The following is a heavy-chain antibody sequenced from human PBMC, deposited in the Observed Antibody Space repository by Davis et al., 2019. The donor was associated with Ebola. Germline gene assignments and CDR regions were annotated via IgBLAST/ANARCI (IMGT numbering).Heavy chain of an antibody. Sequence: GESLNTSCAASGFTSSSYWMRWVRQAPGKGLEWVANIKQDGSEKYYVDSVKGRFTISRDNAKNSLYLQMNSLRAEDTAVYYCARDLRIAVAPVGYWGQGTLVTVSS. D-gene: IGHD6-19*01. CDR2: IKQDGSEK. J-gene: IGHJ4*02. V-gene: IGHV3-7*01. CDR1: GFTSSSYW. CDR3: ARDLRIAVAPVGY.